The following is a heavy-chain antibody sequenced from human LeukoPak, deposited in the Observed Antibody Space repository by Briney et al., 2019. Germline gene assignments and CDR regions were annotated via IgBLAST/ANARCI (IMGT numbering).Heavy chain of an antibody. D-gene: IGHD3-3*02. Sequence: SETLPLTCTVSGGSISSYYWSWIRQPPGKGLEWIGYIYYSGNTYYNPSLKSRVTISVDTSKNQFSLKLSSVTAADTAVYYCARAPISNFVWFDPWAREPWSPSPQ. CDR2: IYYSGNT. J-gene: IGHJ5*02. CDR3: ARAPISNFVWFDP. CDR1: GGSISSYY. V-gene: IGHV4-59*08.